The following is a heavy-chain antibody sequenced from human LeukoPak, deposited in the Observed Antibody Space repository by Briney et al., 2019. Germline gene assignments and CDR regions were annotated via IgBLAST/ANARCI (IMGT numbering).Heavy chain of an antibody. D-gene: IGHD6-6*01. CDR2: INHSGST. CDR1: GVSFSGYY. J-gene: IGHJ5*02. Sequence: SETLSLTCAVYGVSFSGYYWSWIRQPPGKGLEWIVEINHSGSTNYNPSLKSRVTISIDTSKNQFSLKLSSVTAADTAVYYCARVKSAARRNYNWFDPWGQGTLVTVSS. V-gene: IGHV4-34*01. CDR3: ARVKSAARRNYNWFDP.